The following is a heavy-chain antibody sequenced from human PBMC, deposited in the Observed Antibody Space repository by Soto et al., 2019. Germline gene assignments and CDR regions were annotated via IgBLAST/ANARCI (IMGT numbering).Heavy chain of an antibody. CDR3: AKGEFYHDVSAYPGIFDS. J-gene: IGHJ4*02. D-gene: IGHD3-22*01. V-gene: IGHV3-66*01. CDR2: IYSGGIT. CDR1: GFTVSSNY. Sequence: EVQLVESGGGLVQPGGSLRLSCAASGFTVSSNYMSWVRQAPGKGLEWVSTIYSGGITYYADSVEGRFTISTDNSKNTLYLHMDGLRAEDTAVYYCAKGEFYHDVSAYPGIFDSWGQGTLATVSS.